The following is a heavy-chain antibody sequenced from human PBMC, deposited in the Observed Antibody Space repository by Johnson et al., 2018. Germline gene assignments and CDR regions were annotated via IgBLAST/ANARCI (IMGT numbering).Heavy chain of an antibody. D-gene: IGHD2-21*01. CDR2: IYTSGTT. Sequence: QVQLQESGPGLVKPSQTLSLTCNVSGGSISSGSYFWIWIRQPAGKGLEWVGHIYTSGTTNYNPSLNSRVPISLDTSKNQFSLNLTSVTAADTAVYYCARRILVVGSSTDVYEIWGQGTMVTVSS. V-gene: IGHV4-61*02. CDR1: GGSISSGSYF. CDR3: ARRILVVGSSTDVYEI. J-gene: IGHJ3*02.